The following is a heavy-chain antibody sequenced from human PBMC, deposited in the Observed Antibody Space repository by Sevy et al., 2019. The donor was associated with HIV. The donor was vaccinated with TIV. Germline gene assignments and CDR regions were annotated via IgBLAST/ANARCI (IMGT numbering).Heavy chain of an antibody. CDR3: AGTSSIVEVVHI. J-gene: IGHJ3*02. CDR2: ISGSGGST. CDR1: GFIFSSYV. V-gene: IGHV3-23*01. D-gene: IGHD2-2*01. Sequence: GGSLRLSCAASGFIFSSYVMNWVRQAPGKGLEWVSGISGSGGSTYYADSVKGRFTISRDNSKKTLELEMNSLRAEDTAVYYCAGTSSIVEVVHIWGQGTMVTVSS.